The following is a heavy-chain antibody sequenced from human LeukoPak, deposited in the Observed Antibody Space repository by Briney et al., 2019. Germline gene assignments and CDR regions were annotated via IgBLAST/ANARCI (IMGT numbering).Heavy chain of an antibody. CDR1: GYTFTGYY. CDR2: INPNSGGT. CDR3: ARGPKAGCNYVWFDP. V-gene: IGHV1-2*02. D-gene: IGHD4-11*01. Sequence: GASVKVSCKASGYTFTGYYMHWVRQAPGHGLEWRGWINPNSGGTNYAQKFQGRVTMTRDTSISTAYMELSRLTSDDTAVYYCARGPKAGCNYVWFDPWGQGTLVSVSS. J-gene: IGHJ5*02.